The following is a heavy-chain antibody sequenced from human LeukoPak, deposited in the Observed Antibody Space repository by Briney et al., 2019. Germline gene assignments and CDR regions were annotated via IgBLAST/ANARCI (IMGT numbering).Heavy chain of an antibody. Sequence: KPSETLSLTCAVYGGSFSGYYWSWIRQRPGKGLEWIGEINHSGSTNYNPSLKSRVTISVDTSKNQFSLKLSSVTAADTAVYYCARGGNYTLHNSGSYFDYWGQGTLVTVSS. CDR3: ARGGNYTLHNSGSYFDY. J-gene: IGHJ4*02. CDR1: GGSFSGYY. CDR2: INHSGST. D-gene: IGHD4-11*01. V-gene: IGHV4-34*01.